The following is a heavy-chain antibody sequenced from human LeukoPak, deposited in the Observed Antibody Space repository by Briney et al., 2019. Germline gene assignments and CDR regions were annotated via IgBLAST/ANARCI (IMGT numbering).Heavy chain of an antibody. CDR1: GFPFSSYE. J-gene: IGHJ5*02. CDR2: ISSSGNKI. CDR3: ARGQRPQYTSTWDNWFDP. Sequence: GGSLRLSCAASGFPFSSYEMNWVRQAPGKRLQWVSYISSSGNKIYYAASVKGRFTISGDNAKNSLYLQIDSLRAEDTAVYYCARGQRPQYTSTWDNWFDPWGQGTQVTVSS. D-gene: IGHD2-2*01. V-gene: IGHV3-48*03.